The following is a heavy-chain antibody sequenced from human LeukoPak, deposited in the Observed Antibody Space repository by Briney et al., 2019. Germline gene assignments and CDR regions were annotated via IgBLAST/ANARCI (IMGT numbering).Heavy chain of an antibody. CDR3: ARSISGYDYVDY. CDR2: IYSGGST. CDR1: GFTVSSNY. V-gene: IGHV3-53*01. J-gene: IGHJ4*02. Sequence: PGGSLRLSCAASGFTVSSNYMSWVRQAPGKGLEWVSVIYSGGSTYYADSVKGRFTISRDNAKNSLYLQMNSLRAEDTAVYYCARSISGYDYVDYWGQGTLVTVSS. D-gene: IGHD5-12*01.